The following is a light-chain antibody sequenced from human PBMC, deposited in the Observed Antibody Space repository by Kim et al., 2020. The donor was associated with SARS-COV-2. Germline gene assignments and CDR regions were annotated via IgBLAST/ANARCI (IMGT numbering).Light chain of an antibody. CDR3: QQLNSYRT. V-gene: IGKV1-9*01. CDR1: QGISSY. CDR2: AAS. Sequence: SSVEDIGTLTCRTSQGISSYFAWYQQKPGKAPKLLIYAASTLQSGVPSRFSGSGYGTDFTLTISSLQPEDFATYYCQQLNSYRTFGQGTKVDIK. J-gene: IGKJ1*01.